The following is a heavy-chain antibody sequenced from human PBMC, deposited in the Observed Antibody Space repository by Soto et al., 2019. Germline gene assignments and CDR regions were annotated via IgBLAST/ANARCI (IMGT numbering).Heavy chain of an antibody. CDR1: GGTFSSYT. V-gene: IGHV1-69*02. D-gene: IGHD2-15*01. CDR2: IIPILGIA. J-gene: IGHJ4*02. CDR3: AGGYCSGGSCYTDLDY. Sequence: GASVKVSCKASGGTFSSYTISWVRQAPGQGLEWMGRIIPILGIANYAQKFQGRVTITADKSTSTAYMELSSLRSEDTAVYYCAGGYCSGGSCYTDLDYWGQGTLVTVSS.